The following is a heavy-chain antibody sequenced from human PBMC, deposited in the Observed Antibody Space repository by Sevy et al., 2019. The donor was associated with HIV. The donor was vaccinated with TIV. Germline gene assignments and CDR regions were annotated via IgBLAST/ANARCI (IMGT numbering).Heavy chain of an antibody. Sequence: GGSLRLSCAASGFTFSSYAMSWVRQAPGKGLEWVSAISGSGGSTYYADSVKGRFTISRDNSKNTLYLQMNSQRVEDTAVYYCAKAPNGYYGSGREGYYFDYWGQGTLVTVSS. V-gene: IGHV3-23*01. CDR3: AKAPNGYYGSGREGYYFDY. CDR1: GFTFSSYA. D-gene: IGHD3-10*01. J-gene: IGHJ4*02. CDR2: ISGSGGST.